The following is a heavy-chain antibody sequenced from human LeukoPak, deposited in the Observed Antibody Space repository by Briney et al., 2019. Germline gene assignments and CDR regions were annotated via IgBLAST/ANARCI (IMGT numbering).Heavy chain of an antibody. V-gene: IGHV3-7*04. J-gene: IGHJ4*02. CDR1: GFTFSSYW. CDR3: ARDALLLWFGESLDY. D-gene: IGHD3-10*01. CDR2: IKQDGSEK. Sequence: PGGSLRLSCAASGFTFSSYWMSWVRRAPGKGLEWVANIKQDGSEKYYVDFVKGRFTISRDNAKNSLYLQMNSLRAEDTAVYYCARDALLLWFGESLDYWGQGTLVTVSS.